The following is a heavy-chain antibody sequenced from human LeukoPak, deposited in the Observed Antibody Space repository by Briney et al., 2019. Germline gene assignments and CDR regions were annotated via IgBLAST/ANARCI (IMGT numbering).Heavy chain of an antibody. CDR3: ARDDTNTFDY. CDR2: INPNNGGT. CDR1: GYTFTGYY. V-gene: IGHV1-2*02. J-gene: IGHJ4*02. Sequence: GASVKVSCKASGYTFTGYYMHWVRQAPGQGLEWMGWINPNNGGTNYAQKFQGRVTMTRDTSISTAYMDLSRLTSDDTAMYYCARDDTNTFDYWGQGALVTVSS. D-gene: IGHD2-8*01.